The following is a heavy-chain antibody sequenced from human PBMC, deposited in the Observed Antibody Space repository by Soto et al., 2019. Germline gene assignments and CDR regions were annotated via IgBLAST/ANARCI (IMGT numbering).Heavy chain of an antibody. CDR3: AKGYSSGGYPGGD. V-gene: IGHV3-23*01. D-gene: IGHD6-19*01. J-gene: IGHJ4*02. CDR1: GFTGSTYA. Sequence: EVQWLESGGGLVQPGGSLRLSCADSGFTGSTYAMSWVRKAPGKWLEWVSAISDGGGRTNYADSGKGRSTISRDNSKNKLYLQVNSLRAEDTAVYYCAKGYSSGGYPGGDWGQGTLVTVSS. CDR2: ISDGGGRT.